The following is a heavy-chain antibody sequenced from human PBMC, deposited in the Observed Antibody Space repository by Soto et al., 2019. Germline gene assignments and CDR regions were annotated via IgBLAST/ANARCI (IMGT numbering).Heavy chain of an antibody. D-gene: IGHD6-19*01. V-gene: IGHV3-15*07. CDR2: VKSKTEGGTT. J-gene: IGHJ5*02. CDR3: ATVLRVAGTLSWFDT. Sequence: EAQLVESGGGLVKPGGSLRLSCAGAGFTFSNAWMNWVRQAPGKGLEWVGKVKSKTEGGTTDYVEAVKGRYIISRDDSLNSLYLQMNSLKVEDTAVCYCATVLRVAGTLSWFDTWGQGTLVTVYS. CDR1: GFTFSNAW.